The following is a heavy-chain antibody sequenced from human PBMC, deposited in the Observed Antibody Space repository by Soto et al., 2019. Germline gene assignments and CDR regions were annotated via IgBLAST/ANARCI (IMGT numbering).Heavy chain of an antibody. Sequence: VRQAPGQGLEWMGGIIPIFGTANYAQKFQGRVTITADESTSTAYMELSSLRSEDTAVYYCARQGIAEVWGQGTTVTVSS. V-gene: IGHV1-69*01. D-gene: IGHD6-13*01. CDR2: IIPIFGTA. CDR3: ARQGIAEV. J-gene: IGHJ6*02.